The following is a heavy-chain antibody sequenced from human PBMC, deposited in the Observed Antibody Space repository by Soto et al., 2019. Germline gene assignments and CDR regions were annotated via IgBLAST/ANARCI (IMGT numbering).Heavy chain of an antibody. J-gene: IGHJ6*02. CDR2: RSYDGSNK. CDR1: GGTCGGYG. V-gene: IGHV3-30*18. Sequence: PQRVPTRAAGGTCGGYGMRRISKATGKGMEWVAVRSYDGSNKYYADSVKGRFTISRDNSKNTRYLQMNSLRAEDTAVYYCAKDPYYDLLTGYPEHYYYGMDVWGQGTTVTVSS. D-gene: IGHD3-9*01. CDR3: AKDPYYDLLTGYPEHYYYGMDV.